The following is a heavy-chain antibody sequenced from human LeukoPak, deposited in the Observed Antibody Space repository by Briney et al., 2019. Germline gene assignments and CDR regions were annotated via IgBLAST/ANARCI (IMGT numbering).Heavy chain of an antibody. CDR2: IYYSGST. Sequence: SETLSLTCTVSGGSISSYYWSWIRQPPGKGLEWIGYIYYSGSTNYNPSLKSRVSISVDTSKNQFSLKLSSVTAADTAVYYCARVSYYYGSGSYYKSMFDYWGQGTLVTVSS. J-gene: IGHJ4*02. V-gene: IGHV4-59*01. CDR3: ARVSYYYGSGSYYKSMFDY. D-gene: IGHD3-10*01. CDR1: GGSISSYY.